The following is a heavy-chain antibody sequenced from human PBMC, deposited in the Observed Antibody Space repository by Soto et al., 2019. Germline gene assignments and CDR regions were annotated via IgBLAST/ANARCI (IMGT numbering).Heavy chain of an antibody. D-gene: IGHD3-9*01. CDR3: ARDDYDILTGYYRDPMRLSRVPDY. CDR2: IWYDGSNK. Sequence: GGSLRLSCAASGFTFSSYGMHWVRQAPGKGLEWVAVIWYDGSNKYYADSVKGRFTISRDNSKNTLYLQMNSLRAEDTAVYYCARDDYDILTGYYRDPMRLSRVPDYWGQGTLVTVSS. J-gene: IGHJ4*02. CDR1: GFTFSSYG. V-gene: IGHV3-33*01.